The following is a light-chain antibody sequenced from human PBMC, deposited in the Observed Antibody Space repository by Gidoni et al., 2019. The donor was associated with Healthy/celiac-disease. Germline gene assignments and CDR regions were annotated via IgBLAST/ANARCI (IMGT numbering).Light chain of an antibody. CDR2: DNN. V-gene: IGLV1-51*01. CDR1: SPYIRNNY. CDR3: GTWDSSLSAGGV. Sequence: QSLLTLPPPVSAPPGQNVTISCSGSSPYIRNNYVSCYQQLPGTAPKLLIYDNNKRPSGIPDRFSGSKSGTSATLGITGLQTGDEADNYCGTWDSSLSAGGVFGGGTKLTVL. J-gene: IGLJ2*01.